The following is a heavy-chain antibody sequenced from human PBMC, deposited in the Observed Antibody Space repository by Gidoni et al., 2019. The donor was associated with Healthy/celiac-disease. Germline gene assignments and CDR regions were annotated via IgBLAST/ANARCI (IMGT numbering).Heavy chain of an antibody. CDR2: IIPIVGTA. D-gene: IGHD3-16*01. CDR1: GGTFSSYA. V-gene: IGHV1-69*01. Sequence: QVQLVQSGAEVTKPGSSVKLPCKASGGTFSSYAISWVRPAPGHGLEWMGGIIPIVGTANYAQKFQGRVTITADESTSTAYMELSSLRSEDTAVYYCARDRAARGLGGYYYYGMDVWGQGTTVTVSS. J-gene: IGHJ6*02. CDR3: ARDRAARGLGGYYYYGMDV.